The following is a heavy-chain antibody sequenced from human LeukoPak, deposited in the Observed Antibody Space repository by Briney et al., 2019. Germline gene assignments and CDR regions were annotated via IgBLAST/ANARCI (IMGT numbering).Heavy chain of an antibody. Sequence: PGRSLRLSCRTPRFTVGDFSMSCVRQAPGKGLEWVGFIRSKAFGVTLEYAASVRGRFTISRDDSKSIAYLQMNSLKTEDTALYYCTRDGSCDCYEEMVFWGQGTLVTVSS. D-gene: IGHD2-21*02. V-gene: IGHV3-49*04. CDR3: TRDGSCDCYEEMVF. CDR2: IRSKAFGVTL. J-gene: IGHJ4*02. CDR1: RFTVGDFS.